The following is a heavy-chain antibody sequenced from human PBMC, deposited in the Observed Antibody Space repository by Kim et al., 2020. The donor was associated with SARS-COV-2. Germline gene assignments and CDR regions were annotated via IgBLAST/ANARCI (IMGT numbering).Heavy chain of an antibody. CDR3: ARLPAMVRGSYWFVGWFDP. Sequence: GESLKISCKGSGYSFTSYWIGWVRQMPGKGLEWMGIIYPGDSDTRYSPSFQGQVTISADKSISTAYLQWSSLKASDTAMYYCARLPAMVRGSYWFVGWFDPWGQGTLVTVSS. D-gene: IGHD3-10*01. CDR1: GYSFTSYW. V-gene: IGHV5-51*01. CDR2: IYPGDSDT. J-gene: IGHJ5*02.